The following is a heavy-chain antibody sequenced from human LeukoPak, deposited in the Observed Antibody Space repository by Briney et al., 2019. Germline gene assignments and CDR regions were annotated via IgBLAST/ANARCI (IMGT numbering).Heavy chain of an antibody. CDR2: ISFDGTNE. J-gene: IGHJ4*02. Sequence: GGSLRLSCAASGFTFRTYAMHWVRQAPGKGLEWVAVISFDGTNEYYADSVEGRFTISKDNSRNTVYLQMNSLRPEDTAVYYCARRGSGGSWLYYFDYWGQGTLVTVSS. CDR3: ARRGSGGSWLYYFDY. D-gene: IGHD2-15*01. V-gene: IGHV3-30-3*01. CDR1: GFTFRTYA.